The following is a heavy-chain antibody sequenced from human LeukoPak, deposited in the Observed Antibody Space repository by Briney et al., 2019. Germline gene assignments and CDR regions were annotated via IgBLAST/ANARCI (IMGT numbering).Heavy chain of an antibody. D-gene: IGHD3-22*01. CDR2: IYYSGST. CDR3: ARTNYYDSSGYRYYYYYYYMDV. Sequence: SETLSLTRTVSGGSISSHYWSWIRQPPGKGLEWIGSIYYSGSTNYNPSLESRVTISVDTSKNQFSLKLSSVTAADTAVYYCARTNYYDSSGYRYYYYYYYMDVWGKGTTVTVSS. J-gene: IGHJ6*03. CDR1: GGSISSHY. V-gene: IGHV4-59*11.